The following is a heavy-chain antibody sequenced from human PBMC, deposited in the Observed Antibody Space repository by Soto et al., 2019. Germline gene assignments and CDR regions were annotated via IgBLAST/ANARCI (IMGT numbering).Heavy chain of an antibody. CDR2: IYWDDDK. J-gene: IGHJ5*02. D-gene: IGHD2-15*01. Sequence: SGPTLVNPTQTLTLTCTFSGFSLSTSGVGVGWIRQPPGKALEWLALIYWDDDKRYSPSLKSRLTITKDTSKNQVVLTMTNMDPVDTATYYCALRRGYCSGGSCYSIWFDPWGQGTLVTVSS. CDR3: ALRRGYCSGGSCYSIWFDP. CDR1: GFSLSTSGVG. V-gene: IGHV2-5*02.